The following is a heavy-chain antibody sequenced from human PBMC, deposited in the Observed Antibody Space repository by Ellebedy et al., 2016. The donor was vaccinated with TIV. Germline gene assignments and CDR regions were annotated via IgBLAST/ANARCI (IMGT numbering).Heavy chain of an antibody. D-gene: IGHD3-22*01. J-gene: IGHJ4*02. V-gene: IGHV3-30-3*01. CDR1: GLTFSSYP. CDR2: ISYDGTTK. CDR3: ATSAVGHSHGYYFDY. Sequence: GESLKISCTVSGLTFSSYPIHWGRPPPGKGLEWVTLISYDGTTKYNADSVKGRFTISRDISKNTVYLQMNNLRGDDTALYYCATSAVGHSHGYYFDYWGQGTLVTVSA.